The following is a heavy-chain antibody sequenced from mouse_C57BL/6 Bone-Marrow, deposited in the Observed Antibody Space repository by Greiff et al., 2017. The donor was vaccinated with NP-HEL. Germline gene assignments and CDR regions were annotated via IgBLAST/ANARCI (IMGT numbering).Heavy chain of an antibody. CDR2: INPGSGGT. J-gene: IGHJ1*03. Sequence: QVQLQQSGAELVRPGTSVKVSCKASGYAFTNYLIEWVKQRPGQGLEWIGVINPGSGGTNYNEKFKGKATLTADKSSSTAYMQLSSLTSEDSAVYLCARWEGDGYFDVWGTGTTVTVSS. V-gene: IGHV1-54*01. CDR1: GYAFTNYL. CDR3: ARWEGDGYFDV. D-gene: IGHD3-3*01.